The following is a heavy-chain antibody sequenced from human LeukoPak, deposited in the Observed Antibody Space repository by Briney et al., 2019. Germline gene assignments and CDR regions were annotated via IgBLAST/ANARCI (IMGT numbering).Heavy chain of an antibody. Sequence: PSETLSLTCTVSGGSISSYYWSWIRQPPGKGLEWIGYIYYSGSTNYNPSLKSRVTISVDTSKNQFSLKLSSVTAADTAVYYCARDPWCSVWGQGTMVTVSS. CDR3: ARDPWCSV. D-gene: IGHD2-8*02. CDR2: IYYSGST. CDR1: GGSISSYY. V-gene: IGHV4-59*01. J-gene: IGHJ3*01.